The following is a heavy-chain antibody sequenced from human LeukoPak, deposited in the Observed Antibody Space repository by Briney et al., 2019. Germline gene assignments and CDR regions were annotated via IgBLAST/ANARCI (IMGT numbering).Heavy chain of an antibody. Sequence: PGGSLRLSCAASGFTFSSYAMHWVRQAPGEGLEWVAVISYDGSNKYYADSVKGRFTISRDNSKNTLYLQMNSLRAEDTAVYYCARIVGAIAQNWFDPWGQGTLVTVSS. J-gene: IGHJ5*02. D-gene: IGHD1-26*01. V-gene: IGHV3-30*04. CDR1: GFTFSSYA. CDR3: ARIVGAIAQNWFDP. CDR2: ISYDGSNK.